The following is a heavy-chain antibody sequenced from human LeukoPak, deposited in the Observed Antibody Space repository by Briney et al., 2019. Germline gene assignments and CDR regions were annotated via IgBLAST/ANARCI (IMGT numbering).Heavy chain of an antibody. CDR1: GFTFSSYW. Sequence: GGSLRLSCAASGFTFSSYWMHWVRQAPGKGLVWVSRINTDGSSTSYADSVKGRFTISRDNAKNTLYLQMNSLRAEDTAVYYCARVPTYYYDSSGYRAFDIWGQGTMVTVSS. CDR2: INTDGSST. V-gene: IGHV3-74*01. J-gene: IGHJ3*02. CDR3: ARVPTYYYDSSGYRAFDI. D-gene: IGHD3-22*01.